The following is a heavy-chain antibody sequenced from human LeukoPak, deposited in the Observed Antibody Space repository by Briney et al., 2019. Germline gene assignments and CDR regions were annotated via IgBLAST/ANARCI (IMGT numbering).Heavy chain of an antibody. Sequence: ETLSLTCTVSGGSISSSNYYWGWIRQPPGKGLEWIGNIYSSGSTYYNASLQSRVTISIDTSKNQFSLRLNSVTAADTAMYYCAKSGGYGLIDYWGQGTRVTVSS. CDR3: AKSGGYGLIDY. D-gene: IGHD1-26*01. CDR1: GGSISSSNYY. V-gene: IGHV4-39*01. CDR2: IYSSGST. J-gene: IGHJ4*02.